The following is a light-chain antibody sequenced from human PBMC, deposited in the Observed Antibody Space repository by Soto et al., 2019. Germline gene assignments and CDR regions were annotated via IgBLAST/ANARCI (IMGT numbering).Light chain of an antibody. Sequence: QSALTQPASVSGSPGQSITISCTGTSSDVGGYNFVSWYQQHPGKAPKFIIYDVRNRPSGVSNRFSGSRSGNTASLTISGLHAEDEADYYCSSYTSTNTVIFGGGTKVTVL. CDR3: SSYTSTNTVI. CDR1: SSDVGGYNF. V-gene: IGLV2-14*03. J-gene: IGLJ2*01. CDR2: DVR.